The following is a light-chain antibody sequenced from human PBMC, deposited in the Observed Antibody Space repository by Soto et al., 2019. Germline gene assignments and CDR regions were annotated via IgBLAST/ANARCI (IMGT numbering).Light chain of an antibody. Sequence: QSVPTQPPSVSGAPGQRFSISCTGSTSNIGAPYDVHWYQHLPGAAPKLLIYGDNNRPSGVPDRFYGSKSGTSASLAITSLQAEDEADYYCQYYDISLHNYVFGTGTKVTVL. J-gene: IGLJ1*01. V-gene: IGLV1-40*01. CDR3: QYYDISLHNYV. CDR2: GDN. CDR1: TSNIGAPYD.